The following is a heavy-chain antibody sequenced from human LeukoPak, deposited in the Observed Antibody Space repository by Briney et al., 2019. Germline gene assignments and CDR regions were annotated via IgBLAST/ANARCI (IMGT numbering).Heavy chain of an antibody. CDR1: GLTFSNVW. J-gene: IGHJ3*01. D-gene: IGHD2-21*01. CDR2: INTAGST. Sequence: GGSLRLSCEVSGLTFSNVWMHWVRQTPGQGLVWVCRINTAGSTVYADPVKGRFTISRDNAKNMVYLQMNSMRTEDTAVYYCASFRDTDNWGRGTMVTVSS. CDR3: ASFRDTDN. V-gene: IGHV3-74*01.